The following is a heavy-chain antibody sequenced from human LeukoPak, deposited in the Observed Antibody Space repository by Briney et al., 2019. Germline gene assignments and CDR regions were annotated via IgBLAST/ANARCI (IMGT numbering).Heavy chain of an antibody. CDR1: EFTFSSYW. CDR3: ARRATTERGHSYGLDP. J-gene: IGHJ5*02. CDR2: IKQDGSEK. V-gene: IGHV3-7*01. Sequence: GGSLRLSCAASEFTFSSYWMSWVRQAPGKGLEWVANIKQDGSEKYYVDSVKGRFTISRDNAKNSLYLQMNSLRAEDTAVYYCARRATTERGHSYGLDPWGQGTLVTVSS. D-gene: IGHD5-18*01.